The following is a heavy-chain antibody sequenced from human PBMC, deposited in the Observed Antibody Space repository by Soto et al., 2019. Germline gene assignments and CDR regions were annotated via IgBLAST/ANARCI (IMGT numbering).Heavy chain of an antibody. J-gene: IGHJ6*02. CDR3: ARGEYDSSGLYSWAPLGFDV. V-gene: IGHV4-34*01. Sequence: QVQLRQWGAGLLKPSETLVLTCAVSGGSFTDYYWGWIRQSPGKGLEWIGEINHSASSTYNPSLAGRVTILVDAYKKQFSRRLTSVTAAVTAMYYCARGEYDSSGLYSWAPLGFDVWGQGTTVTVSS. D-gene: IGHD3-22*01. CDR2: INHSASS. CDR1: GGSFTDYY.